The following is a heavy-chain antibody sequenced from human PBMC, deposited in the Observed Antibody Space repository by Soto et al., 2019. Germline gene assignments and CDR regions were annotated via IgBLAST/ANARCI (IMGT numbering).Heavy chain of an antibody. J-gene: IGHJ5*02. CDR2: IYYSGST. Sequence: SETLSLTCTVSGGSISSGGYYWSWIRQHPGKGLEWIGYIYYSGSTYYNPSLKSRVTISVDTSKNQFSLKLSSVTAADTAVYYCARGRGYSYGTGWFDPWGQGTLVTVSS. V-gene: IGHV4-31*03. CDR3: ARGRGYSYGTGWFDP. D-gene: IGHD5-18*01. CDR1: GGSISSGGYY.